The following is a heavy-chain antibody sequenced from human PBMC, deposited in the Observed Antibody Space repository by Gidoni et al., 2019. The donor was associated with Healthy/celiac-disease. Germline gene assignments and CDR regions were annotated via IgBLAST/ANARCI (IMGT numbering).Heavy chain of an antibody. CDR2: IYYSGST. Sequence: QVHLQDSSPGLVKPSETLSLTCPVSGVSISSYYWSWIRQPPGKGLEWIGYIYYSGSTNYNPSLKSRVTISVDTSKNQFSLKLSSVTAADTAVYYCARGSSSGQGDYWGQGTLVTVSS. J-gene: IGHJ4*02. D-gene: IGHD6-19*01. V-gene: IGHV4-59*01. CDR3: ARGSSSGQGDY. CDR1: GVSISSYY.